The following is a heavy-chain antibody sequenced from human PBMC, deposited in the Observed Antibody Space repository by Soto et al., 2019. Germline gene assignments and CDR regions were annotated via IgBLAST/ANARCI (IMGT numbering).Heavy chain of an antibody. CDR2: IYYSGTT. CDR3: ARWLGYGPHFDY. J-gene: IGHJ4*02. Sequence: SETLSLTCSVSGDSMSSGTYHWDWIRQPPGKGLEWIGSIYYSGTTHYNPSLKSRVTISVDTSKNQFSLKLSSVTAADTAVYYCARWLGYGPHFDYWGQGTLVTVSS. V-gene: IGHV4-30-4*08. D-gene: IGHD5-12*01. CDR1: GDSMSSGTYH.